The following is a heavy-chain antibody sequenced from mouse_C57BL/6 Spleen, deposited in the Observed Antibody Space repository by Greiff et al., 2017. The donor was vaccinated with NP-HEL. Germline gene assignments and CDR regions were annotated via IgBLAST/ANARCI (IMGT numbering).Heavy chain of an antibody. CDR1: GYTFTSYW. CDR3: ARSRYYGSSPYFDY. CDR2: IDPSDSYT. J-gene: IGHJ2*01. D-gene: IGHD1-1*01. V-gene: IGHV1-50*01. Sequence: QVQLKQPGAELVKPGASVKLSCKASGYTFTSYWMQWVKQRPGQGLEWIGEIDPSDSYTNYNQKFKGKATLTVDTSSSTAYMQLSSLTSEDSAVYYCARSRYYGSSPYFDYWGQGTTLTVSS.